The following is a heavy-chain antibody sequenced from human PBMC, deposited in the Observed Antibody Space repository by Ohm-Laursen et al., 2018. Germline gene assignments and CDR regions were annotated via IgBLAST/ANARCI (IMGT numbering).Heavy chain of an antibody. CDR2: IYYSGST. CDR3: ARVDFGSGWAVDY. J-gene: IGHJ4*02. CDR1: GASISSGSYY. V-gene: IGHV4-31*03. Sequence: TLSLTCTVSGASISSGSYYWGWIRQHPGKGLEWIGYIYYSGSTYYNPSLKSRVAISVDTSKNQFSLNLSSVTVADTAVYYCARVDFGSGWAVDYWGRGTLVTVSS. D-gene: IGHD6-19*01.